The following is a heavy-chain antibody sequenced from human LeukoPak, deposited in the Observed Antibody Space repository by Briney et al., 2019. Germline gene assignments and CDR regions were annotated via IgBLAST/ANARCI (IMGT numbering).Heavy chain of an antibody. J-gene: IGHJ4*02. CDR1: GGSFSGYY. D-gene: IGHD3-22*01. V-gene: IGHV4-34*01. CDR2: INHSGST. CDR3: ARHGYDSSGYYPE. Sequence: SETLSLTCAVYGGSFSGYYWSWIRQPPGKGLEWIGEINHSGSTNYNPSLKSRVTISVDTSKNQFYLKLSSVTAADTAVYYCARHGYDSSGYYPEWGQGTLVTVSS.